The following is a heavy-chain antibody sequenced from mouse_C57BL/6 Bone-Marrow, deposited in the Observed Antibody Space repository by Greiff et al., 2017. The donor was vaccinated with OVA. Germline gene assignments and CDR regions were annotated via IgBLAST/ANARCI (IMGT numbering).Heavy chain of an antibody. CDR2: ISSGGDYI. CDR1: GFTFSSYA. V-gene: IGHV5-9-1*02. Sequence: EVKLVESGEGLVKPGGSLKLSCAASGFTFSSYAMSWVRQTPEKRLEWVAYISSGGDYIYYADTVKGRFTISRDNARNTLYLQMSSLKSEDTAMYYCTREDYGSSYEGAMDYWGQGTSVTVAS. D-gene: IGHD1-1*01. CDR3: TREDYGSSYEGAMDY. J-gene: IGHJ4*01.